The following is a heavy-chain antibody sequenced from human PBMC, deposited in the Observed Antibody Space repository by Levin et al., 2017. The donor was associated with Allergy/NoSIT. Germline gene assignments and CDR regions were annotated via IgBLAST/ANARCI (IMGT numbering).Heavy chain of an antibody. CDR1: SFTFSDAW. CDR2: IKTKPDGGTI. V-gene: IGHV3-15*07. D-gene: IGHD6-19*01. Sequence: GGSLRLSCAASSFTFSDAWMMWVRQAPGRGLEWVGRIKTKPDGGTIDHAAPLKGRFVISRDDSKNTLYLQMNSLKTEDTAMYYCSAYRGSTVAGINPRFDYWGQGALVTVSS. CDR3: SAYRGSTVAGINPRFDY. J-gene: IGHJ4*02.